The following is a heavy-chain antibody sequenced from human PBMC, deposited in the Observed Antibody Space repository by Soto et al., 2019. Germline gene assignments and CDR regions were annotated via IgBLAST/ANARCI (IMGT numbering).Heavy chain of an antibody. V-gene: IGHV4-4*02. CDR3: ARLHGDTAMVHDAFDI. D-gene: IGHD5-18*01. J-gene: IGHJ3*02. CDR2: IYHSGST. CDR1: GGSISSSNW. Sequence: PSETLSLTCAVSGGSISSSNWWSWVRQPPGKGLEWIGEIYHSGSTNYNPSLKSRVTISVDTSKNQFSLKLSSVTAADTAVYYCARLHGDTAMVHDAFDIWGQGTMVTVSS.